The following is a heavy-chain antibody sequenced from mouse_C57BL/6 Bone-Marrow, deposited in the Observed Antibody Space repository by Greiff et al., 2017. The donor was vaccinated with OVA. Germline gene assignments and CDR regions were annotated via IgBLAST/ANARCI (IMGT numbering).Heavy chain of an antibody. D-gene: IGHD1-1*01. Sequence: EVKLVESGGGLVKPGGSLKLSCAASGFTFSSYTMSWVRQTPEKRLEWVATISGGGGNTYYPDSVKGRFTISRDNAKNTLYLQMSSLRSEDTALYYCARRDYYGSSYDAMDDWGQGTSVTVSS. CDR1: GFTFSSYT. CDR2: ISGGGGNT. J-gene: IGHJ4*01. CDR3: ARRDYYGSSYDAMDD. V-gene: IGHV5-9*01.